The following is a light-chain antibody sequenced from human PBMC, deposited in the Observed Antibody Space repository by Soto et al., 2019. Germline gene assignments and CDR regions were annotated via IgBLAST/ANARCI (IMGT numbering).Light chain of an antibody. V-gene: IGKV1-27*01. J-gene: IGKJ3*01. CDR3: QKYDRAPFT. CDR2: GAS. CDR1: QGISNY. Sequence: DIQMTQSPSSLSAYLGDRVTITCRASQGISNYLSWYQQKPGRLPKLLLFGASTLQSGVPARFSGSGSGTLFTLTINGLLPEDVAPCYFQKYDRAPFTFGPGNKVDFK.